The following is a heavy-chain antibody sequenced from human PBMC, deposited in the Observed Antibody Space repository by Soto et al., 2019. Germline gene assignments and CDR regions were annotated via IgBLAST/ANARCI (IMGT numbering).Heavy chain of an antibody. V-gene: IGHV3-7*01. D-gene: IGHD4-17*01. Sequence: GGSLRLSCAASGFTFSPYWVTWVRQAPGKGLDWVANINQDGCEMFCVDSMRGRFTISRDNSKNTLYLQMNSLRAEDTAVYYCAKDAMTTVTTYLDYWGQGTLVTVSS. CDR1: GFTFSPYW. CDR3: AKDAMTTVTTYLDY. CDR2: INQDGCEM. J-gene: IGHJ4*02.